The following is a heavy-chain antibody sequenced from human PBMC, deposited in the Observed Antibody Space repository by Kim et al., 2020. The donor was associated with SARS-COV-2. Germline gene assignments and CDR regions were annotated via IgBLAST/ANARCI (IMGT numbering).Heavy chain of an antibody. CDR3: AKDHIHAFDI. D-gene: IGHD2-21*01. J-gene: IGHJ3*02. CDR2: IWYDGGKK. V-gene: IGHV3-33*06. Sequence: GGSLRLSCAASGFTFSNYGMHWVRQAPGKGLEWVAVIWYDGGKKYYGDSVKGRFTISRDNSKNTLYLQMNSLRAEDTAVYYCAKDHIHAFDIWGQGTMVTVSS. CDR1: GFTFSNYG.